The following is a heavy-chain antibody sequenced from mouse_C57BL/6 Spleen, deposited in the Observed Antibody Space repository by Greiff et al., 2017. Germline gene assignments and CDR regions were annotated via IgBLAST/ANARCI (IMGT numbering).Heavy chain of an antibody. J-gene: IGHJ2*01. CDR1: GFNIKDYY. Sequence: VQLQQSGAELVRPGASVKLSCTASGFNIKDYYMHWVKQRPEQGLEWIGRIDPEDGDTAYAPKFQGKATMTADTSSNTAYLQLSSLTSEDTAVYYCTTWSGSPYYFDYWGQGTTLTVSS. D-gene: IGHD1-1*01. V-gene: IGHV14-1*01. CDR2: IDPEDGDT. CDR3: TTWSGSPYYFDY.